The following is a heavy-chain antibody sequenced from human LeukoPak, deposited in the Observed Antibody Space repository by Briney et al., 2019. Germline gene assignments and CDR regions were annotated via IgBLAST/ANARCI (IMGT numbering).Heavy chain of an antibody. CDR1: GGSFSGYY. D-gene: IGHD3-22*01. V-gene: IGHV4-34*01. J-gene: IGHJ4*02. CDR3: ARGHYYDSSGYYYAHLIKWPYYFDY. Sequence: SETLSLTCAVYGGSFSGYYWSWLRQPPGKGLEWIGEINHSGSTNYNPSLKSRVTISVDTSKNQFSLKLSSVTAADTAVYYCARGHYYDSSGYYYAHLIKWPYYFDYWGQGTLVTVSS. CDR2: INHSGST.